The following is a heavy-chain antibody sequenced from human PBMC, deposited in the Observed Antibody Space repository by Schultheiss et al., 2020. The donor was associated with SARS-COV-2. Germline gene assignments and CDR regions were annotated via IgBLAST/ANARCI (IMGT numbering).Heavy chain of an antibody. Sequence: SVKVSCKASGGTFSSYAISWVRQAPGQGHEWMGRIITILGIANYAQKFQGRVTITADKSTSTAYMELSSLRSEDTAVYYCAKPYSSSWGYYYYYYGMDVSGPGTTVTVSS. J-gene: IGHJ6*02. V-gene: IGHV1-69*04. CDR3: AKPYSSSWGYYYYYYGMDV. CDR2: IITILGIA. CDR1: GGTFSSYA. D-gene: IGHD6-13*01.